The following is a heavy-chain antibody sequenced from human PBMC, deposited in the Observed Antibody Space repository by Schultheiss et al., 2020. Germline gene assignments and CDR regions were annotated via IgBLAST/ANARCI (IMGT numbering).Heavy chain of an antibody. V-gene: IGHV4-31*03. J-gene: IGHJ4*02. CDR3: ARDLGYSYGGIDY. CDR2: IYYSGST. Sequence: SETLSLTCTVSGGSISSGGYYWSWIRQHPGKGLEWIGYIYYSGSTYYNPSLKSRVTISVDTSKNQFSLKLSSVTAADTAVYYCARDLGYSYGGIDYWGQGTLVTVSS. CDR1: GGSISSGGYY. D-gene: IGHD5-18*01.